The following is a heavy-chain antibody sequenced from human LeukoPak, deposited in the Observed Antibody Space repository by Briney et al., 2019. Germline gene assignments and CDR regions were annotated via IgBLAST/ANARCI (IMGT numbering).Heavy chain of an antibody. V-gene: IGHV3-9*01. J-gene: IGHJ4*02. Sequence: GGSLRLSCAASGFTFDDYAMSWVRQAPGKGLEWVSGISWDSGRIGYADSVKGRFTISRDNAKNSLYLQMNSLRAEDTALYYCAKESCHRIEFRGFDYWGQGTLVTVSS. CDR2: ISWDSGRI. D-gene: IGHD2-15*01. CDR3: AKESCHRIEFRGFDY. CDR1: GFTFDDYA.